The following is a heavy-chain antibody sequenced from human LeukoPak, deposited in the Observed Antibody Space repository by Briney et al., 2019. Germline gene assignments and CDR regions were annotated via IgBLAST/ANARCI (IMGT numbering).Heavy chain of an antibody. V-gene: IGHV1-46*01. Sequence: GASVKVSCMAFGYTFTGYWMHWVRQAPGQGSEWMGVISPSGGSTIYAQKFKGRVTLTRDMSTSTDYLELSSLRSEDTAVYYCARDNSVRDEAWWFNPWDQGTLVTVSS. D-gene: IGHD5-24*01. CDR1: GYTFTGYW. CDR3: ARDNSVRDEAWWFNP. J-gene: IGHJ5*02. CDR2: ISPSGGST.